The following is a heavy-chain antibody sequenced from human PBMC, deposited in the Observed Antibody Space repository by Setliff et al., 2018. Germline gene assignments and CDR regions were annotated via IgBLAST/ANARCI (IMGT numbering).Heavy chain of an antibody. CDR2: INWSSGSR. CDR3: ARTRGLDV. Sequence: GGSLRLSCGTSGFTFDVSGMSWVRQAPGKGLEWVSSINWSSGSRAYADSVKGRFTISRDNAKNTLYLQMNSLRAEDTAVYYCARTRGLDVWGQGTTVTVSS. J-gene: IGHJ6*02. V-gene: IGHV3-20*04. CDR1: GFTFDVSG.